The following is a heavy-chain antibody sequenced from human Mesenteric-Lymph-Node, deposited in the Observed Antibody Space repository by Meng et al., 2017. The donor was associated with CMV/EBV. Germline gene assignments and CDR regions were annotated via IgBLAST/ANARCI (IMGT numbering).Heavy chain of an antibody. V-gene: IGHV4-59*12. CDR2: IYHSGST. Sequence: GSLRLSCTVSGAPISSYYWSWIRQPPGKGLEWIGEIYHSGSTKYNPSLKSRVTISVDKSKNQFSLKLSSVTAADTAVYYCARDCRDCSSITSPYSTIDGMDVWGQGTTVTVSS. J-gene: IGHJ6*02. D-gene: IGHD2/OR15-2a*01. CDR1: GAPISSYY. CDR3: ARDCRDCSSITSPYSTIDGMDV.